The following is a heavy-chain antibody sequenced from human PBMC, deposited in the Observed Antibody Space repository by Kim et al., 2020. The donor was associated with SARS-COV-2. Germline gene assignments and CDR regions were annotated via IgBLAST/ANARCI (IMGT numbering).Heavy chain of an antibody. CDR1: SGSFSGHY. CDR3: ARRAAGVDW. J-gene: IGHJ4*02. V-gene: IGHV4-34*01. Sequence: SETLSLTCAVYSGSFSGHYWNWIRQSPGMGLEWLWEINHSGRTTYNPSLKSRVSLSVDTSKNQFSLKLSSLTAADTAVYYCARRAAGVDWGGRGTLVTAS. D-gene: IGHD3-9*01. CDR2: INHSGRT.